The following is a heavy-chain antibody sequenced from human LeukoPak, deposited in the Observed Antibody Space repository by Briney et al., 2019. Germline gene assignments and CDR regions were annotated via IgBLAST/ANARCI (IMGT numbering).Heavy chain of an antibody. V-gene: IGHV1-2*04. Sequence: ASVKVSCKASGYTFTGYFLHWVRQAPGQGLEWTGWINPNSGDTHYAQKFQGWVTMTRDTSISTAYMELTRLTADDTAVYYCASTACSGNCYFDYWGQGTLVTVSS. CDR2: INPNSGDT. D-gene: IGHD2-15*01. CDR3: ASTACSGNCYFDY. CDR1: GYTFTGYF. J-gene: IGHJ4*02.